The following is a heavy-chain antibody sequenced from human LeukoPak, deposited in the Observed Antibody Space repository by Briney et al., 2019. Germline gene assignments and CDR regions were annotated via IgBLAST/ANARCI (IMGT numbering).Heavy chain of an antibody. Sequence: GASVKVSCKASGYTFTSYDINWVRQAPGQGLEWMGWISAYNGNTNYAQKLQGRVTMTTDTSTSTAYMELRSLRSDDTAVYYCARDRDYYGSGSYYYYYYYMDAWGKGTTVTVSS. V-gene: IGHV1-18*01. CDR2: ISAYNGNT. D-gene: IGHD3-10*01. J-gene: IGHJ6*03. CDR3: ARDRDYYGSGSYYYYYYYMDA. CDR1: GYTFTSYD.